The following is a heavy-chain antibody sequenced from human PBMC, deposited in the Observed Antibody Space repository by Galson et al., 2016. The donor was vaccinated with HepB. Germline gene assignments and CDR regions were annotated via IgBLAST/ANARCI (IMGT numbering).Heavy chain of an antibody. Sequence: LRLSCAASGFPFSSYAMYWVRQAPGKGLDFVSAISSNGGSTYYARSVQGSFTVSRDNSKNTLYLQMGSLRADDLAVYYCARDWCAHGVGYRGGYFDLWGRGTLVTVSS. CDR2: ISSNGGST. D-gene: IGHD2-8*01. CDR1: GFPFSSYA. V-gene: IGHV3-64*01. CDR3: ARDWCAHGVGYRGGYFDL. J-gene: IGHJ2*01.